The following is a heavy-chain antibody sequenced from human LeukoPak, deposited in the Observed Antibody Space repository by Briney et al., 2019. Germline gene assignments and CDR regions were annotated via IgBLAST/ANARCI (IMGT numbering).Heavy chain of an antibody. Sequence: SETLSLTCTVSGGSISSSGYYWGWIRQPPGKGLGWIGTIHYSGSTYYYASLKSRVTISVDTSKNQFSLKLSSVTAADTALYYCARVVAATDNKAFDIWGQGTMVTVSS. D-gene: IGHD2-15*01. J-gene: IGHJ3*02. CDR3: ARVVAATDNKAFDI. V-gene: IGHV4-39*07. CDR1: GGSISSSGYY. CDR2: IHYSGST.